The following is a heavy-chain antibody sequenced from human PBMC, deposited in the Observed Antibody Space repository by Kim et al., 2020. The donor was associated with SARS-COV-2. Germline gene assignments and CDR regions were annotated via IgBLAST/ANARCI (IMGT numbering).Heavy chain of an antibody. CDR3: AKGLTRIRGMEL. CDR2: TSSVGNFD. D-gene: IGHD2-15*01. V-gene: IGHV3-30*18. J-gene: IGHJ6*02. Sequence: GGSLRLSCTAFGPDITILDMHWVRQAPGKGLEWVAGTSSVGNFDYYLDSVRGRFTISRASSKKTMTFQLTRVQFDDAGVYYCAKGLTRIRGMELWGQGTAVTVSS. CDR1: GPDITILD.